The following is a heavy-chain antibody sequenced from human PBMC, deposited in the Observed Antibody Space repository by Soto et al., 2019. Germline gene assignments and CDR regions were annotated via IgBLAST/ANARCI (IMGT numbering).Heavy chain of an antibody. CDR1: GFTFSSYS. D-gene: IGHD2-15*01. J-gene: IGHJ3*02. Sequence: GGSLRLSCAASGFTFSSYSMNWVRQAPGKGLEWVSSISSSSSYIYYADSVKGRFTISRDNAKNSLYLQMNSLRAEDTAVYYCAREWRYCSGGSCYRLDAFDIGGQGTMVTVSS. V-gene: IGHV3-21*01. CDR3: AREWRYCSGGSCYRLDAFDI. CDR2: ISSSSSYI.